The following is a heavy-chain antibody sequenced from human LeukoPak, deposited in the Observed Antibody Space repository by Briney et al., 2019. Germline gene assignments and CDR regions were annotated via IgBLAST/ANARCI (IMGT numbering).Heavy chain of an antibody. V-gene: IGHV3-30-3*01. CDR3: ARAEYSSSWYGYFQY. Sequence: GGSRRLSCAASRFTFSNYAMHWVRQAPGKGLEWVAIISYDGSSQYYADSVKGRLTISRDNSRNTLSLQMNSLRAEDTPVYYCARAEYSSSWYGYFQYWGQGTLVTVSS. J-gene: IGHJ1*01. D-gene: IGHD6-13*01. CDR1: RFTFSNYA. CDR2: ISYDGSSQ.